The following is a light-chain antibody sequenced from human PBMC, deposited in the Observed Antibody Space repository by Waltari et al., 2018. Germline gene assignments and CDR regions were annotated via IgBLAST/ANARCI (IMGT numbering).Light chain of an antibody. J-gene: IGLJ3*02. Sequence: QSALTQPASVSGSPGQSITISCTGTSSDVGVHNYVSWYQQHPGKAPKLMIYAVNKRPSGVSARFSGSRSGKTASLTISGLQAEDEADYYCSSYTTSNTWVFGGGTKLTVL. V-gene: IGLV2-14*03. CDR1: SSDVGVHNY. CDR3: SSYTTSNTWV. CDR2: AVN.